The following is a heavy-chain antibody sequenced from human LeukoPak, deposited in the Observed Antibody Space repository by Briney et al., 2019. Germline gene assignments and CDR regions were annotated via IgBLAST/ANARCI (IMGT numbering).Heavy chain of an antibody. D-gene: IGHD2-2*01. J-gene: IGHJ6*03. CDR2: IIPIFGTA. Sequence: SVKVSCKASGYTFTSYAISWVRQAPGQGLEWMGGIIPIFGTANYAQKFQGRVTITADESTSTAYMELSSLRSEDTAVYYCASRGRSSTSWDYYMDVWGKGTTVTVSS. V-gene: IGHV1-69*13. CDR1: GYTFTSYA. CDR3: ASRGRSSTSWDYYMDV.